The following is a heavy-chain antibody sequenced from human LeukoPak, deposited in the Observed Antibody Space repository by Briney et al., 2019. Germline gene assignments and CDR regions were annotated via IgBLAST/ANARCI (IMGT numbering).Heavy chain of an antibody. Sequence: GGSLRLSCAASGFTFSSYSMNWVRQAPGKGLEWVSSISSSSSYIYYADSVKGRFTISRDNSRNTVYLEMNSLRAEDTAVYYCAKEYYYDSSAYSDYWGQGTLVTVSS. CDR2: ISSSSSYI. J-gene: IGHJ4*02. CDR3: AKEYYYDSSAYSDY. D-gene: IGHD3-22*01. CDR1: GFTFSSYS. V-gene: IGHV3-21*01.